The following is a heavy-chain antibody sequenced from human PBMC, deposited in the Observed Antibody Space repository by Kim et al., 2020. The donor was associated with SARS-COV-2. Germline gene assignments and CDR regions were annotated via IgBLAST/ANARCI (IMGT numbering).Heavy chain of an antibody. Sequence: GGSLRLSCTASGFTFSSYAMSWVRQAPGKGLEWVSTVTNSGSNTHYADSVKGRFIISRDNSKNTLYLQMSSLRGDDTAVYYCVKDQWDSWGQGTLVTVSS. D-gene: IGHD6-19*01. J-gene: IGHJ4*02. V-gene: IGHV3-23*01. CDR2: VTNSGSNT. CDR3: VKDQWDS. CDR1: GFTFSSYA.